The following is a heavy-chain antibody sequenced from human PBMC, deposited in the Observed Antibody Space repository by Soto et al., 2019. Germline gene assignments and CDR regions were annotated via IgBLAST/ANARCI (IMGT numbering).Heavy chain of an antibody. J-gene: IGHJ4*02. CDR1: GGSISGVGYY. CDR3: ARATTIFGVVSEVPFDY. D-gene: IGHD3-3*01. CDR2: IYYSGNT. Sequence: TLSLTCTVSGGSISGVGYYWIWIRHHPGKGLEWIGYIYYSGNTYYNPSLKSRVTISVDTSKNQFSLKLSSVTAADTAVYYCARATTIFGVVSEVPFDYWGQGTLVTVSS. V-gene: IGHV4-31*03.